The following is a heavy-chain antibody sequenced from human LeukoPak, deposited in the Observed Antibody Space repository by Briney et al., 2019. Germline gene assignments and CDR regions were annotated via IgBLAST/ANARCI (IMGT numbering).Heavy chain of an antibody. CDR1: GGSISRYY. CDR3: ASITMVRGVMDNWFDP. V-gene: IGHV4-59*01. J-gene: IGHJ5*02. Sequence: SETLSLTCTVSGGSISRYYWSWIRQPPGKGLEWIGYIYYSGSTNYNPSLKSRVTISVDTSKSQFSLKLSSVTAADTAVYYCASITMVRGVMDNWFDPWGQGTLVTVSS. D-gene: IGHD3-10*01. CDR2: IYYSGST.